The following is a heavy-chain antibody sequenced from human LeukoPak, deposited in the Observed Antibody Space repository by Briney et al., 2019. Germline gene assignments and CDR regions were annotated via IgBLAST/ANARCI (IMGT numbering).Heavy chain of an antibody. J-gene: IGHJ5*02. CDR3: ARETDYSNPNYFDP. V-gene: IGHV4-4*02. CDR1: GASISGSYW. CDR2: ISRSDST. Sequence: PSETLSLTCAVSGASISGSYWWSWVRQPPGKGLEWVGQISRSDSTNYNPSLRSRVTISIDKSRNQFSLHLISVTAADTAVYYCARETDYSNPNYFDPWGQGTLVTVSS. D-gene: IGHD4-11*01.